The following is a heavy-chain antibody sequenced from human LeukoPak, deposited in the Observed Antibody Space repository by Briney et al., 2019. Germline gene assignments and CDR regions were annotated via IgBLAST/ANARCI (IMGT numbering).Heavy chain of an antibody. V-gene: IGHV3-23*01. CDR3: AKTGATRPEY. CDR1: GLTFSSYA. Sequence: GGSLRLSCAASGLTFSSYAMSWVRQAPGKGLEWVSGISGSGVNTYYADSVKGRFTISRDNSKNTLCLQMNSLRAEDTAVYYCAKTGATRPEYWGQGTLVTVSS. J-gene: IGHJ4*02. D-gene: IGHD1-26*01. CDR2: ISGSGVNT.